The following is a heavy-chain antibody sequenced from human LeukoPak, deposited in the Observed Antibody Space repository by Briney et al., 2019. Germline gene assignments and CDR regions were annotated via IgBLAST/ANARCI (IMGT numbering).Heavy chain of an antibody. CDR2: ISGSGGST. J-gene: IGHJ6*02. D-gene: IGHD3-22*01. V-gene: IGHV3-23*01. Sequence: QSGGSLRLSCEASGFIFSSAAMTWVRQAPGKGLEWVSGISGSGGSTYYAGAVKGRFTVSRDNSKNMFFLQMHSLRDEDTAVYYCAKDREEDYYDSSGSSYSVDVWGQGTMVIVSS. CDR1: GFIFSSAA. CDR3: AKDREEDYYDSSGSSYSVDV.